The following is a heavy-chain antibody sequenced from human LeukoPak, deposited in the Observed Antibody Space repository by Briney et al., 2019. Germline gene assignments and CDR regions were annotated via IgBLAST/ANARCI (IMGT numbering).Heavy chain of an antibody. V-gene: IGHV3-9*01. CDR2: ISWNSGSI. Sequence: GGSLRLSCAASGFTFDDYAMHWVRQAPGKGLEWVSGISWNSGSIGYADSVKGRFTIYRDNAKNSLYLQMNSLRAEDTALYYCAKDKGISGWYYKDGFDPWGQGTLVTVSS. J-gene: IGHJ5*02. CDR3: AKDKGISGWYYKDGFDP. CDR1: GFTFDDYA. D-gene: IGHD6-19*01.